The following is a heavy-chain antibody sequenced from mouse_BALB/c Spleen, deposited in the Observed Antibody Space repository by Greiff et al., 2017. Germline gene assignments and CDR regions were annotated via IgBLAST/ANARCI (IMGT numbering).Heavy chain of an antibody. CDR1: GFTFSSYG. CDR2: ISSGGSYT. J-gene: IGHJ4*01. V-gene: IGHV5-6*02. Sequence: DVKLVESGGDLVKPGGSLKLSCAASGFTFSSYGMSWVRQTPDKRLEWVATISSGGSYTYYPDSVKGRFTISRDNAKNTLYLQMSSLKSEDTAMYYCASLEVYAMDYWGQGTSVTVSS. CDR3: ASLEVYAMDY.